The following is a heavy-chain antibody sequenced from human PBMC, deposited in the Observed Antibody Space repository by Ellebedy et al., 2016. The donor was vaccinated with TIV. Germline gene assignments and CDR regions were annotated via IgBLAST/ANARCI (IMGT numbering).Heavy chain of an antibody. CDR3: ARDGSDTAMVLVDY. CDR1: GFTFSSYS. V-gene: IGHV3-21*01. CDR2: ISSSSSYI. Sequence: GGSLRLXXAASGFTFSSYSMNWVRQAPGKGLEWVSSISSSSSYIYYADSVKGRFTISRDNAKNSLYLQMNSLRAEDTAVYYCARDGSDTAMVLVDYWGQGTLVTVSS. J-gene: IGHJ4*02. D-gene: IGHD5-18*01.